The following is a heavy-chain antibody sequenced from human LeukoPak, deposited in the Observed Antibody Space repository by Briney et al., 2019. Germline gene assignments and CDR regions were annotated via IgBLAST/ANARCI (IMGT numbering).Heavy chain of an antibody. D-gene: IGHD6-19*01. CDR2: IYPGDSDT. CDR1: GYSFTSYW. Sequence: GESLKISCKGSGYSFTSYWIGWVRQMPGKGLEWMGIIYPGDSDTRYSPSFQGQVTISAAKPISTASLQWSSLKASDTAMYYCASFRAGGQWPVDYWGQGTLVTVSS. J-gene: IGHJ4*02. V-gene: IGHV5-51*04. CDR3: ASFRAGGQWPVDY.